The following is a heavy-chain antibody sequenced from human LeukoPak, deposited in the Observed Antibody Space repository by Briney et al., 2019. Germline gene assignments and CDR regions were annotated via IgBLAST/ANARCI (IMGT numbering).Heavy chain of an antibody. J-gene: IGHJ3*02. D-gene: IGHD3-3*01. Sequence: GGSLRLSCAVSGFAFSTNFMSWVRQAPGKGLECVSLIYTGGSTYSADSVTGRFTISRDNSKNTLYLQMNSLRAEDTAVYYCARVHDFWSGSRRDDALDIWGQGTLVTVSS. CDR1: GFAFSTNF. CDR2: IYTGGST. V-gene: IGHV3-53*01. CDR3: ARVHDFWSGSRRDDALDI.